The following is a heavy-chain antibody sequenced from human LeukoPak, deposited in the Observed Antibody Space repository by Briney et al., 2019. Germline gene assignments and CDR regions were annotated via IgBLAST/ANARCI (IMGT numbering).Heavy chain of an antibody. D-gene: IGHD1-7*01. J-gene: IGHJ4*02. CDR1: GGTFSSYA. CDR2: IIPIFGTA. V-gene: IGHV1-69*05. CDR3: ARTNWNYVEIDY. Sequence: SVKVSCKASGGTFSSYAISWVRQAPGQGLEWMGRIIPIFGTANYAQKFQGRVTMTRNTSISTAYMELSSLRSEDTAVYYCARTNWNYVEIDYWGQGTLVTVSS.